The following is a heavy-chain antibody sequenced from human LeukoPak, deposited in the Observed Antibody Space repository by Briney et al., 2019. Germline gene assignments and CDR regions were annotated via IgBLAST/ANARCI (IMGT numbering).Heavy chain of an antibody. D-gene: IGHD6-13*01. CDR3: AKDLYSSSWYYFDY. J-gene: IGHJ4*02. CDR1: GFTFDDYA. V-gene: IGHV3-9*01. Sequence: PGGSLRLSWAASGFTFDDYAMHWVRQAPGKGLEWVSGISWNSGSIGYADSVKGRFTISRDNAKNSLYLQMNSLRAEDTALYYCAKDLYSSSWYYFDYWGQGTLVTVSS. CDR2: ISWNSGSI.